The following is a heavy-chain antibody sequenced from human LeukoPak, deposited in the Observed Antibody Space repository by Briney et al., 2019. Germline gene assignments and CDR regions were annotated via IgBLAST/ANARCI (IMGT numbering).Heavy chain of an antibody. J-gene: IGHJ4*02. CDR2: IKPDGSEQ. V-gene: IGHV3-7*01. D-gene: IGHD2-15*01. CDR1: GFSFSTFW. CDR3: VRGGGLLPDY. Sequence: PGGSLRLSCAACGFSFSTFWMSWVRQAPERGLEWVANIKPDGSEQYYLDSVKGRFTISRDNAKNSMYLQISSLRAEDTAVYYCVRGGGLLPDYWGQGTPVTVSS.